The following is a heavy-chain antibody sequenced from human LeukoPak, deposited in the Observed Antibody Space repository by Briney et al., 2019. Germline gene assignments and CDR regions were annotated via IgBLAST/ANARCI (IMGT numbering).Heavy chain of an antibody. CDR2: IHYSGST. Sequence: SETLSLTCTVSGGSISSSSYYWGWIRQPPGKGLEWIGSIHYSGSTNYNPSLKSRVTISVDTSKNQFSLKLSSVTAADTAVYYCASLRERSYYARGFDYWGQGTLVTVSS. D-gene: IGHD1-26*01. CDR1: GGSISSSSYY. J-gene: IGHJ4*02. CDR3: ASLRERSYYARGFDY. V-gene: IGHV4-39*07.